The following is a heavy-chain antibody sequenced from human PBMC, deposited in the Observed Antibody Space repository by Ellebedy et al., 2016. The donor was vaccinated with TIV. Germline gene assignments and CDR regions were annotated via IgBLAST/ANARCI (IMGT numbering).Heavy chain of an antibody. Sequence: SETLSLXXYVSNGSITDYYWNLIRQTPGKGLEWIAHFYYTGTTKYNPSLESRLSISVDTSKNQFSLRLNFVTVADTGVYFCARRVRGAAHFDHWGPGTLVTVSS. CDR2: FYYTGTT. D-gene: IGHD1-26*01. CDR3: ARRVRGAAHFDH. CDR1: NGSITDYY. J-gene: IGHJ4*02. V-gene: IGHV4-59*01.